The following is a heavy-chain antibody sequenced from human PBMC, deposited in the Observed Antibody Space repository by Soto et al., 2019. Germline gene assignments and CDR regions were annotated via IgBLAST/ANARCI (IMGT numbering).Heavy chain of an antibody. D-gene: IGHD3-3*01. CDR2: IDPSGGVT. Sequence: ASVKVSCKASGYTFTKIHIHWVRQAPGQGLEWMGMIDPSGGVTRDAQRFQGRITMTSDTSTSSVYMELRGLTSEDTAVYYCARDVIGHVIFEPIAKYIDLWGPGILLT. J-gene: IGHJ4*02. V-gene: IGHV1-46*01. CDR1: GYTFTKIH. CDR3: ARDVIGHVIFEPIAKYIDL.